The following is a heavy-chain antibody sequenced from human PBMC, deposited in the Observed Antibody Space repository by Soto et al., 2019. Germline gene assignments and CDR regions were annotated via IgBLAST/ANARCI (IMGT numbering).Heavy chain of an antibody. D-gene: IGHD3-3*01. V-gene: IGHV3-9*01. CDR1: GFTFDDYA. CDR2: ISWNSGSI. CDR3: AKDTNSTYYDFWSGYYYYYYYMDV. J-gene: IGHJ6*03. Sequence: GGSLRLSCAASGFTFDDYAMHWVRQAPGKGLEWVSGISWNSGSIGYADSVKGRFTISRDNAKNSLYLQMNSLRAEDTALYYCAKDTNSTYYDFWSGYYYYYYYMDVWGKATTVTVSS.